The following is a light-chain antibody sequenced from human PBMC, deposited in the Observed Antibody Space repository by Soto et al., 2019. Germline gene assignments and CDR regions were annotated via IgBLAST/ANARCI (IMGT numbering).Light chain of an antibody. Sequence: QSALTQPASVSGSPGQSITISCTGTSSDVGGYNSVSWYQQHPGKAPKLMVYEVSHRPSGVSNRFSGSKSANTASLTISGLQAEDEADYYCSSFTTSTNYVFGTGTKVTVL. CDR2: EVS. CDR1: SSDVGGYNS. J-gene: IGLJ1*01. V-gene: IGLV2-14*01. CDR3: SSFTTSTNYV.